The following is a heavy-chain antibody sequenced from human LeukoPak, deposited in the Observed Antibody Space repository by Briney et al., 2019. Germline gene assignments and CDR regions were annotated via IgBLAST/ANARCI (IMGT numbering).Heavy chain of an antibody. CDR1: GYTFTGYY. CDR3: ARGLLGFWSGYSY. D-gene: IGHD3-3*01. V-gene: IGHV1-2*02. CDR2: INPNSGGT. J-gene: IGHJ4*02. Sequence: ASVKVSCKASGYTFTGYYMHWVRQAPGQGLEWMGWINPNSGGTNYAQKSQGRVTMTRDTSISTAYMELSRLRSDDTAVYYCARGLLGFWSGYSYWGQGTLVTVSS.